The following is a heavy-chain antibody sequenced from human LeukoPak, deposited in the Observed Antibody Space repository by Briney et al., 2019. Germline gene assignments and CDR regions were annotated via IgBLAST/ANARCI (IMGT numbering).Heavy chain of an antibody. CDR2: ISGSGGST. J-gene: IGHJ4*02. CDR3: AKDFRSSGYSYGYDY. V-gene: IGHV3-23*01. Sequence: PGGSLRLSCAASGFTFSSYAMNWVRQAPGKGLEWVSAISGSGGSTYYADSVKGRFTISRDNSKNTLYLQMNSLRAEDTAVYYCAKDFRSSGYSYGYDYWGQGTLVTVSS. CDR1: GFTFSSYA. D-gene: IGHD5-18*01.